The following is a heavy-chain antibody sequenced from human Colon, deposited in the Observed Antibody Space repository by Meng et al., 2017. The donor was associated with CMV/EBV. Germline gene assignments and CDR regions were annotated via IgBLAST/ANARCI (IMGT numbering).Heavy chain of an antibody. CDR1: GYTFSGFY. J-gene: IGHJ5*02. D-gene: IGHD3-10*01. V-gene: IGHV1-2*02. Sequence: ASVKVSCKASGYTFSGFYMHWVRQAPGQGLEWMGWINPNSGGTKSAQSFQGRVTMTRDTSISTAYMELNNLRSDDTAVYYCARDINSRSDYKWFDPWGQGTLVTVSS. CDR2: INPNSGGT. CDR3: ARDINSRSDYKWFDP.